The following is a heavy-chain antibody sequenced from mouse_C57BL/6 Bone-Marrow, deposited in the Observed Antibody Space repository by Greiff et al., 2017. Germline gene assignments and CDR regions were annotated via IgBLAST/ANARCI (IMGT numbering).Heavy chain of an antibody. CDR3: ARSVRYPHYYAMDY. J-gene: IGHJ4*01. V-gene: IGHV1-53*01. Sequence: QVHVKQPGTELVKPGASVKLSCKASGYTFTSYWMHWVKQRPGQGLEWIGNINPSNGGTNYNEKFKSKATLTVDKSSSTAYMQLSSLTSEDSAVYYCARSVRYPHYYAMDYWGQGTSVTVSS. CDR1: GYTFTSYW. CDR2: INPSNGGT. D-gene: IGHD1-1*01.